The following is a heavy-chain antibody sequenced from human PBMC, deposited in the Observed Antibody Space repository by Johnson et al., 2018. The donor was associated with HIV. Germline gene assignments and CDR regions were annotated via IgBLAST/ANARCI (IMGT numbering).Heavy chain of an antibody. CDR1: GFTFDDYA. CDR2: IWYDGSNK. CDR3: ARDPGNGGRQYDAFDI. J-gene: IGHJ3*02. V-gene: IGHV3-33*08. Sequence: VQVVESGGGLVQPGRSLRLSCAASGFTFDDYAMHWVRQAPGKGLEWVAVIWYDGSNKYYADSVKGRFTISRDNSKNTVYLQMDSLRGEDTAVYYCARDPGNGGRQYDAFDIWGQGTMVTVSS. D-gene: IGHD4-23*01.